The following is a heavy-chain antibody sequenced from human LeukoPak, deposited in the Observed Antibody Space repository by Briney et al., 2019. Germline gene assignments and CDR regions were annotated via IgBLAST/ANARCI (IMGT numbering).Heavy chain of an antibody. CDR2: TNPSGGST. CDR1: GYTFTSYY. D-gene: IGHD2-2*01. CDR3: ARAPSPAALDY. Sequence: ASVKVSCKASGYTFTSYYMHWVRQAPGQGLEWMGITNPSGGSTSYAQKFQGRVTMTRDTSTSTVYMELSSLRSEDTAVYYCARAPSPAALDYWGQGTLVTVSS. J-gene: IGHJ4*02. V-gene: IGHV1-46*01.